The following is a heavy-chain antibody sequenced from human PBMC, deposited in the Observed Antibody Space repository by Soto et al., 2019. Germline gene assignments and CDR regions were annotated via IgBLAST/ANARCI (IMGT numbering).Heavy chain of an antibody. CDR1: GFTFSSYA. CDR2: ISGSGGST. Sequence: GGSLRLSCAASGFTFSSYAMSWVRQAPGKGLEWVSAISGSGGSTYYADSVKGRFTISRDNSKTTLYLQMNSLRAEDTAVYYCAGGPTAESGFDPWGQGTLVTVSS. CDR3: AGGPTAESGFDP. J-gene: IGHJ5*01. D-gene: IGHD2-21*02. V-gene: IGHV3-23*01.